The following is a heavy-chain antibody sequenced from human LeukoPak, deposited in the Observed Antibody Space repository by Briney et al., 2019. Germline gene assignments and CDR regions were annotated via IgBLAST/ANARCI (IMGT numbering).Heavy chain of an antibody. V-gene: IGHV4-59*01. CDR3: ARESSTTQTKLFDS. D-gene: IGHD3-3*02. CDR2: LRYSGNT. Sequence: SETLSLTCTVSGDSITSRSYWSWIRQPPGKGQEWIGYLRYSGNTNHNSSLKGRVTISLDTSKNQFSLILSSVTAADTAIYFCARESSTTQTKLFDSWGQGTLVTVSS. J-gene: IGHJ4*02. CDR1: GDSITSRSY.